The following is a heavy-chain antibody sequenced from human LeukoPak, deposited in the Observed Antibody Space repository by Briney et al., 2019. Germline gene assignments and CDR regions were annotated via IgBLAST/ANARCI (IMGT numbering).Heavy chain of an antibody. Sequence: SLRLSCAASGFTFADYAMHWVRQAPGKGLEWVSGISWNSGSIDYADSVKGRFTISRDNAKKSLYLQMDSLRPEATALYYCSKGNYGMDVWGQGTTVTVSS. V-gene: IGHV3-9*01. CDR3: SKGNYGMDV. J-gene: IGHJ6*02. CDR1: GFTFADYA. CDR2: ISWNSGSI. D-gene: IGHD3-10*01.